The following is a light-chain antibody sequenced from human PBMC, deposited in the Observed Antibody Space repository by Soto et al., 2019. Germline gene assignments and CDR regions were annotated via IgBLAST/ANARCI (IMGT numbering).Light chain of an antibody. CDR3: QQYNYWPPWT. Sequence: TQSTATLSLSPGERATLSCIAGQSVSSNHLAWYQQKPGQAPRLLIYGASTRATGIPARFSGSGSGTEFTLTISSLQSEDFAVYYCQQYNYWPPWTFGQGTKVDI. CDR2: GAS. J-gene: IGKJ1*01. V-gene: IGKV3D-15*01. CDR1: QSVSSN.